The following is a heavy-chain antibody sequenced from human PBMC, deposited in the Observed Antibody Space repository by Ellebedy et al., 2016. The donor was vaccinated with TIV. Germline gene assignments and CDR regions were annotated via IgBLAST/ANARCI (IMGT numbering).Heavy chain of an antibody. D-gene: IGHD2-15*01. CDR2: INPNSGGT. CDR1: GYTFTGYY. V-gene: IGHV1-2*02. Sequence: ASVKVSXXASGYTFTGYYMHWVRQAPGQGLEWMGWINPNSGGTNYAQKFQGRVTMTRDTSISTAYMELSRLRSDDTAVYYCARGVVVVAATRYNWFDPWGQGTLVTVSS. CDR3: ARGVVVVAATRYNWFDP. J-gene: IGHJ5*02.